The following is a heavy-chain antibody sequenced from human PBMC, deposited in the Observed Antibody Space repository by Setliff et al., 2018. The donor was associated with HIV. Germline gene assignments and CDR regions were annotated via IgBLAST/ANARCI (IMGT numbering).Heavy chain of an antibody. Sequence: PSETLSLTCAVSGGPLNSRNWWSWVRQPPGKGLEWIGSIYHSGTTYYNPSLKSRVTISVDTSKNQFSLKLSSATAADTAVYYCARRLQFLEFLHGVGGLDVWGQGTTVTVSS. CDR1: GGPLNSRNW. CDR3: ARRLQFLEFLHGVGGLDV. V-gene: IGHV4-4*02. D-gene: IGHD3-3*01. J-gene: IGHJ6*02. CDR2: IYHSGTT.